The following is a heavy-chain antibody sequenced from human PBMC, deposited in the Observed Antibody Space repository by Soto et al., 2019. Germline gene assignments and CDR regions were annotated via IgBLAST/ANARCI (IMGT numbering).Heavy chain of an antibody. Sequence: SLRLSCAASGFTFDDYAMHWGRQAPGRGLEWVSGISWNSGSIGYADSVKGRFTISRDNAKNSLYLQMNSLRAEDTALYYCAKVGGIVFWSGFRGYFDYWCQGTLVSVFS. CDR3: AKVGGIVFWSGFRGYFDY. CDR1: GFTFDDYA. CDR2: ISWNSGSI. D-gene: IGHD3-3*01. V-gene: IGHV3-9*01. J-gene: IGHJ4*02.